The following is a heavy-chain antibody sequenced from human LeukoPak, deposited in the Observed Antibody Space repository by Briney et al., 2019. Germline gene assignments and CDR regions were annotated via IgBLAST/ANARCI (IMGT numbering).Heavy chain of an antibody. J-gene: IGHJ6*02. Sequence: PGGSLRLSCAASGFTFSSYAMHWVRQAPGKGLEWVAVISYDGSNKYYADSVKGRFTISRDNSKNTLYLQMNSLRAEDTAVYYCARDGPAISRYGTDVWGQGTTVTVSS. CDR3: ARDGPAISRYGTDV. CDR2: ISYDGSNK. CDR1: GFTFSSYA. V-gene: IGHV3-30*04. D-gene: IGHD2-21*01.